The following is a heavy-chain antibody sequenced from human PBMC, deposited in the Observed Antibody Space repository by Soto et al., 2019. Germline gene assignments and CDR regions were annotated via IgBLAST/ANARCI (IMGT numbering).Heavy chain of an antibody. J-gene: IGHJ5*02. V-gene: IGHV2-5*02. D-gene: IGHD6-13*01. CDR3: AHRRLKAAAGTVVTWFDP. CDR1: GFSLSTSGVG. Sequence: SGPTLVNPTQTLTLTCTFSGFSLSTSGVGVGWIRQPPGKALEWLALIYWDDDKRYSPSLKSRLTITKDTSKNQVVPTMTNMDPVDTATYYCAHRRLKAAAGTVVTWFDPWGQGTLVTVSS. CDR2: IYWDDDK.